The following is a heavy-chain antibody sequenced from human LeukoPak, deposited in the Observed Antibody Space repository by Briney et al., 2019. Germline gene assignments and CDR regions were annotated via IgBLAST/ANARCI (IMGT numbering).Heavy chain of an antibody. CDR3: ARGVCSSTSCIAGDFDY. CDR2: ISAYNGNT. CDR1: GYTFTSYG. J-gene: IGHJ4*02. V-gene: IGHV1-18*01. Sequence: GASVKVSCKASGYTFTSYGISWVRQAPGQGLEWMGWISAYNGNTNYAQKLQGRVTMTTDTSTSTAYTELRSLRSDDTAVYYCARGVCSSTSCIAGDFDYWGQGTLVTVSS. D-gene: IGHD2-2*01.